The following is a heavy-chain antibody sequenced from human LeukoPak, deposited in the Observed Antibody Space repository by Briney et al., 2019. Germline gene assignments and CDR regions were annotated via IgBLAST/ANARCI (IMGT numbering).Heavy chain of an antibody. D-gene: IGHD5-18*01. CDR3: AKGAASRGYTYMAN. CDR1: AFTFRSYA. V-gene: IGHV3-23*01. J-gene: IGHJ4*02. CDR2: VSASGGST. Sequence: GGSLRLSCAASAFTFRSYAMIWVRQAPGKGLDWVSTVSASGGSTYYADSVKGRFTISRDNSNNPLSLQINSLRPEDTAVYYCAKGAASRGYTYMANWGQGTLVTVSS.